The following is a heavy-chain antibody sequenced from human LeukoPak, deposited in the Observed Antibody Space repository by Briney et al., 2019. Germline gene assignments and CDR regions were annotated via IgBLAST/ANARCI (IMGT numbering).Heavy chain of an antibody. D-gene: IGHD6-19*01. CDR3: AREFLLDSSGIFDP. Sequence: REASVKVSCKASGYTFTSYGISWVRQAPGQGLGWMGWISAYNGNTNYAQKLQGRVTMTTDTSTSTAYMELRSLRSDDTAVYYCAREFLLDSSGIFDPWGQGTLVTVSS. CDR2: ISAYNGNT. J-gene: IGHJ5*02. CDR1: GYTFTSYG. V-gene: IGHV1-18*04.